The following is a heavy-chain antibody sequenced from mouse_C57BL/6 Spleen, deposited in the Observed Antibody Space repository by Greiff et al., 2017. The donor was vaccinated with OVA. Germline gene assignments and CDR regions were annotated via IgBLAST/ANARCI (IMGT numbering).Heavy chain of an antibody. Sequence: EVQLVESAGGLVQPGSSMKLSCTASGFTFSDYYMAWVRQVPEKGLEWVANINYDGSSTYYLDSLKSRFIISRDKAKNILYLQMSSLKSEDTATYYCARDGSYAMDYWGQGTSVTVSS. CDR1: GFTFSDYY. V-gene: IGHV5-16*01. CDR3: ARDGSYAMDY. J-gene: IGHJ4*01. CDR2: INYDGSST.